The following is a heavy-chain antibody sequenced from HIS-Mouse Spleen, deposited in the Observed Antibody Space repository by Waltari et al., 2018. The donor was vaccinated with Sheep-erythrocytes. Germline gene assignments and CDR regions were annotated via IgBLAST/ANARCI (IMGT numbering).Heavy chain of an antibody. CDR3: ARGHYSGYDFDY. Sequence: QVQLVQSGAEVKKPGSSVKVSCKASGGTFSSYAISWVRQAPGHGVAWRWRVIPVRGIANDAQKFQGRVTITPDKSTSTAYMELSSLRSEDTAVYYCARGHYSGYDFDYWGQGTLVTVSS. D-gene: IGHD5-12*01. J-gene: IGHJ4*02. CDR1: GGTFSSYA. V-gene: IGHV1-69*09. CDR2: VIPVRGIA.